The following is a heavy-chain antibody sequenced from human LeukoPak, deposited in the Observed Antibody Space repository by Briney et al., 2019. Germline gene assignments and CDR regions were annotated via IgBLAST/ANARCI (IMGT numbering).Heavy chain of an antibody. CDR2: ISGSGGST. Sequence: PGGSLRLSCAASGFTFSRYAMSWVRHAPGKGLEWVSAISGSGGSTYYADSVKGRFTISRDNSKNTLYLQMNSLRAEDTAVYYCAKSPGKAAAGSVDYWGQGPLVTVSS. CDR1: GFTFSRYA. D-gene: IGHD6-13*01. V-gene: IGHV3-23*01. J-gene: IGHJ4*02. CDR3: AKSPGKAAAGSVDY.